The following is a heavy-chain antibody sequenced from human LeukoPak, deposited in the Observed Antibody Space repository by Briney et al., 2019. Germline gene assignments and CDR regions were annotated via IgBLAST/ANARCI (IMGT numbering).Heavy chain of an antibody. V-gene: IGHV1-8*01. J-gene: IGHJ6*02. CDR2: MNPNSGNT. D-gene: IGHD3-3*01. Sequence: GASVKVSCKASGYTFTSYDINWVRQATGQGLEWMGWMNPNSGNTGYAQKFQGRVTMTRNTSISTAYMELSSLRSEDTAVYYCARVTYYDFWSGDRPHYYYYGMDVWGQGTTVTVSS. CDR1: GYTFTSYD. CDR3: ARVTYYDFWSGDRPHYYYYGMDV.